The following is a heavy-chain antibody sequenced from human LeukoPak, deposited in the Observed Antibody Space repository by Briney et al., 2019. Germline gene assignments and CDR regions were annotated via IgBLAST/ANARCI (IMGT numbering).Heavy chain of an antibody. Sequence: SETLSLICAVYGGSFSGYYWSWIRQPPGKGLEWIGEINHSGSTNYNPSLKSRVTISVDTSKNQFSLKLSSVTAADTAVYYCARAPPTSWKNWFDPWGQGTLVTVSS. CDR3: ARAPPTSWKNWFDP. CDR1: GGSFSGYY. CDR2: INHSGST. J-gene: IGHJ5*02. V-gene: IGHV4-34*01. D-gene: IGHD1-1*01.